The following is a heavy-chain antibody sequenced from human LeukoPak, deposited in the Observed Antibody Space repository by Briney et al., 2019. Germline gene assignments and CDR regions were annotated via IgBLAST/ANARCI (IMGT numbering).Heavy chain of an antibody. CDR1: GGSISSYY. Sequence: PSETLSLTCTVSGGSISSYYWSWIRQPPGKGLEWIGYIYYSGSTNYNPSLKSRVSISVDTSKNQFSLKLSSVTAADTAVYYCARGGGSEYSYGYRVGYYFDYWGQGTLVTVSS. D-gene: IGHD5-18*01. J-gene: IGHJ4*02. CDR2: IYYSGST. CDR3: ARGGGSEYSYGYRVGYYFDY. V-gene: IGHV4-59*01.